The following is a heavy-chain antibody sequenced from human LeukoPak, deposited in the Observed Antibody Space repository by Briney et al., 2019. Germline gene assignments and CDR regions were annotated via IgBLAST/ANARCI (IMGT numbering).Heavy chain of an antibody. CDR3: TTLTVRGVINI. J-gene: IGHJ4*02. CDR1: GFTFSNTW. V-gene: IGHV3-15*01. Sequence: GGSLRLSCAASGFTFSNTWKNWVRQPRGRGVEWVGRIQSKTDGGTTEYAPPVKGRFTISRDDSKTTRYLQMNSLKTEDTAVDYCTTLTVRGVINIWGQGTLVTVSS. CDR2: IQSKTDGGTT. D-gene: IGHD3-10*01.